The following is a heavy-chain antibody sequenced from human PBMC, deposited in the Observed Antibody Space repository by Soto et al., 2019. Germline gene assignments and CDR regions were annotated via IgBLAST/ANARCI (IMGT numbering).Heavy chain of an antibody. D-gene: IGHD2-2*01. V-gene: IGHV3-21*01. Sequence: PGGSLRLSSAASGFTFSSYSMNWVRQAPGKGLEWVSSISSSSSYIYYADSVKGRFTISRGNAKNSLYLQMNSLRAEDTAVYYCARVLSSTSYDYRLDAFDIWGQGTMVTVSS. CDR1: GFTFSSYS. J-gene: IGHJ3*02. CDR2: ISSSSSYI. CDR3: ARVLSSTSYDYRLDAFDI.